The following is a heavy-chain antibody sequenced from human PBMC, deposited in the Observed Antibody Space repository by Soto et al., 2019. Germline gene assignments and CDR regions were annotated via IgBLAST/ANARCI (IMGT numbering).Heavy chain of an antibody. D-gene: IGHD3-9*01. V-gene: IGHV3-53*04. CDR2: IYSGGST. CDR3: ASAYYDILTGYDTDDAFDI. Sequence: PGRSLRLSCAASGFTVSSNYMSWVRQAPGKGLEWVSVIYSGGSTYYADSVKGRFTISRHNSKNTLYLQMNSLRAEDTAVYYCASAYYDILTGYDTDDAFDIWGHGTMVTVSS. CDR1: GFTVSSNY. J-gene: IGHJ3*02.